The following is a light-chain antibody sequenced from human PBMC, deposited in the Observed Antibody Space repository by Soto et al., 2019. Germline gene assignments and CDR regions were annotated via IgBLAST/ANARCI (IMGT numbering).Light chain of an antibody. J-gene: IGKJ4*01. CDR3: QQYNSYSPLT. Sequence: DIQMTQSPSTLSASVGDRVTITCRASQSISSWLAWYQQKPGKAPKLLFYKASSLESGVPSRFTGSGSGTEFTLTISSLQPDDFATYYGQQYNSYSPLTFGGGTKVEIK. CDR2: KAS. V-gene: IGKV1-5*03. CDR1: QSISSW.